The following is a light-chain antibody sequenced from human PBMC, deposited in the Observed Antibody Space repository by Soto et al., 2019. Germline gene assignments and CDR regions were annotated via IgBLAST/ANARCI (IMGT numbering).Light chain of an antibody. Sequence: QSALTQPPSASGSPGQSVTISCTGTSSDVGVYNYVSWYQQHPGKAPKLMIYEVTKRPSGVPDRFSGSKSGNTASLTVSGLQAEDEAHYYCISYAGSNSFVVVGGGTKLTVL. J-gene: IGLJ2*01. CDR1: SSDVGVYNY. CDR3: ISYAGSNSFVV. V-gene: IGLV2-8*01. CDR2: EVT.